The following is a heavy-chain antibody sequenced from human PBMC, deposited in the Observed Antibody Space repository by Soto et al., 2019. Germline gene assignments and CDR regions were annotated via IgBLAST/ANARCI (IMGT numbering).Heavy chain of an antibody. CDR1: GFTFSSYS. V-gene: IGHV3-21*01. CDR3: AREGMVVLVPAALDY. D-gene: IGHD2-2*01. J-gene: IGHJ4*02. Sequence: GGSLRLSCAASGFTFSSYSMNWVRQAPGKGLEWVSSISSSSSYIYYADSVKGRFTISRDNSKNTLYLQMNSLRAEDTAVYYCAREGMVVLVPAALDYWGQGTLVTVSS. CDR2: ISSSSSYI.